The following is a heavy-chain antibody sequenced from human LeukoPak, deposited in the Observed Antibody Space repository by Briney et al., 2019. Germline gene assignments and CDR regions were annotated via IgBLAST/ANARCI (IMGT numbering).Heavy chain of an antibody. J-gene: IGHJ4*02. CDR1: GFTFSSYS. V-gene: IGHV3-21*01. CDR3: ARDREMATISTFDY. Sequence: GGSLRLSCAASGFTFSSYSMNWVRQAPGKGLEWVSSISSSSSYIYYADSVKGRFTISRDNAKNSLYLQMNSLRAEDTAVYYCARDREMATISTFDYWGQGTLVTVSS. D-gene: IGHD5-24*01. CDR2: ISSSSSYI.